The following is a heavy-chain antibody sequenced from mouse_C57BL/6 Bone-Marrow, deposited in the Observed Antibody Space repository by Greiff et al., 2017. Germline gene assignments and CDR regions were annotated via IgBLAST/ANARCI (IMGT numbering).Heavy chain of an antibody. V-gene: IGHV14-4*01. D-gene: IGHD6-5*01. CDR3: TPIYFAMDY. CDR1: GFNIKDDY. J-gene: IGHJ4*01. CDR2: IDPENGDT. Sequence: VQLQQSGAELVRPGASVKLSCTASGFNIKDDYMHWVKQRPEQGLEWIGWIDPENGDTEYASKFQGKATIPADTSSNTAYLQLSSLTSEDTAVYYCTPIYFAMDYWGQGTSVTVSS.